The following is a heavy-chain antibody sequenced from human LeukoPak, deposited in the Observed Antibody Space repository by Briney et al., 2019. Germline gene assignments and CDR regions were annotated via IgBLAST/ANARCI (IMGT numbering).Heavy chain of an antibody. CDR2: INPNSGGT. V-gene: IGHV1-2*04. Sequence: ASVKVSCKASGYTFTGYYMHWVRQAPGQGLEWMGWINPNSGGTNYAQKFQGWVTMTRDTSISTAYMELSSLRSEDTAVYYCASINSGYSYGANYYGMDVWGQGTTVTVSS. J-gene: IGHJ6*02. CDR1: GYTFTGYY. D-gene: IGHD5-18*01. CDR3: ASINSGYSYGANYYGMDV.